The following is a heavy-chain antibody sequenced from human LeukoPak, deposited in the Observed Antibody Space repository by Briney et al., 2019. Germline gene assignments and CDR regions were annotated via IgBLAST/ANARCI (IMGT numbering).Heavy chain of an antibody. J-gene: IGHJ4*02. CDR3: ASNPPNTGDFYY. V-gene: IGHV1-8*01. CDR2: MSPNSGDT. Sequence: ASVKVYCKTSGYTFTNLDINWLRQAPGQGLEWMGWMSPNSGDTGYAQKFQGRVSMTRDIFKSTAYMELSSLRSEDTAIYYCASNPPNTGDFYYWGLGTLVTVSS. CDR1: GYTFTNLD. D-gene: IGHD1-1*01.